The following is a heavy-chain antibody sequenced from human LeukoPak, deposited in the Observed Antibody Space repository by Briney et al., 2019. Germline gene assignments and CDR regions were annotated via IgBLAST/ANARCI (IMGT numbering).Heavy chain of an antibody. D-gene: IGHD6-13*01. CDR1: GFSLSTTGVG. Sequence: ESGPTLVKPTQTLTLTCTFSGFSLSTTGVGVGWIRQPPGKALEWLALIYWNDDKRYSPSLKSRLTITKDTSKNQVVLTMTNMDPVDIATYYCAHEPYSSSWHYFDYWGQGTLVTVSS. J-gene: IGHJ4*02. CDR2: IYWNDDK. V-gene: IGHV2-5*01. CDR3: AHEPYSSSWHYFDY.